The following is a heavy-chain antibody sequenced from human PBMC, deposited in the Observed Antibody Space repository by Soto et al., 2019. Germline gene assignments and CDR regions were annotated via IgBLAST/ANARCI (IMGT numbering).Heavy chain of an antibody. V-gene: IGHV3-15*07. CDR1: GFTFSNAW. J-gene: IGHJ4*02. CDR2: IKSKTDGGTT. D-gene: IGHD3-3*01. CDR3: TTLYYDFWSGYSDYFDY. Sequence: GGSLRLSCAASGFTFSNAWMNWVRQAPGKGLEWVGRIKSKTDGGTTDYAAPVKGRFTISRDDSKNTLYLQMNSLKTEDTAVYYCTTLYYDFWSGYSDYFDYWGQGTLVTVSS.